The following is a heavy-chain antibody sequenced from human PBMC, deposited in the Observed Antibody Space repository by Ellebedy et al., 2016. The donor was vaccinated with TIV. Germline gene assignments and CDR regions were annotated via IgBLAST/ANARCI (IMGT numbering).Heavy chain of an antibody. CDR3: APLRLWFGELLSSDY. J-gene: IGHJ4*02. Sequence: GGSLRLXXVASGFTFSNYVMSWVRQAPGKGLEWVSAISGTAVTTYYADSVKGRFTISRDNSKNTLYLEMNSLRTEDTAVYYCAPLRLWFGELLSSDYWGQGTRDTVSS. CDR2: ISGTAVTT. CDR1: GFTFSNYV. D-gene: IGHD3-10*01. V-gene: IGHV3-23*01.